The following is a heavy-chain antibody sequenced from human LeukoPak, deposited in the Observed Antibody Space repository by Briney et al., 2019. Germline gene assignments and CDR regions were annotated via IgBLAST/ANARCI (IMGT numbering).Heavy chain of an antibody. CDR1: GFTFSSYV. J-gene: IGHJ4*02. CDR2: ISGGGDTT. V-gene: IGHV3-23*01. CDR3: ASELRGYSFGYGD. D-gene: IGHD5-18*01. Sequence: GGSLRLSCAASGFTFSSYVMSWVRQAPGKGLEWVSSISGGGDTTYYADSVKGRFTISRDNSKNTLSLQMTSLRGDDTAVYYCASELRGYSFGYGDWGQGTLVTVSS.